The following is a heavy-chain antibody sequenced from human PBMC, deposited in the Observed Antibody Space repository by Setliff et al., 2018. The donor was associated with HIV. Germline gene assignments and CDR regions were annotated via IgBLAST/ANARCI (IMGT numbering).Heavy chain of an antibody. J-gene: IGHJ3*02. CDR2: ISYTEST. V-gene: IGHV4-31*03. CDR1: GGSITRSSYY. Sequence: SETLSLTCTVSGGSITRSSYYWSWIRQHPGKGLEWIGSISYTESTYYNPPLKSRLTMSLHTSKNQFSLTLNSVAAADTAVYYCARVGVGAPADAFDIWGLGTMVTVSS. D-gene: IGHD3-3*01. CDR3: ARVGVGAPADAFDI.